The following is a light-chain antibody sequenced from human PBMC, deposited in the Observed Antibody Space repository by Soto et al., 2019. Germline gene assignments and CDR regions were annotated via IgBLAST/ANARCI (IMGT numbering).Light chain of an antibody. CDR2: AAS. CDR1: QGIGSY. J-gene: IGKJ2*01. CDR3: QQLNSYPRT. Sequence: DIQLTQSPSFLSASVGDRVTITCRASQGIGSYLAWYQQRPGKAPKLLIYAASTLQSGVPSRFSGSGSGTEFTLTISSLQPEDFATFYCQQLNSYPRTFCQGTKLEIK. V-gene: IGKV1-9*01.